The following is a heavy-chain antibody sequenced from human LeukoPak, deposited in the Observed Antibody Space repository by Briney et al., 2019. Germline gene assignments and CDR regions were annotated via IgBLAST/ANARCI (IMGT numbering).Heavy chain of an antibody. D-gene: IGHD3-10*01. CDR3: ARDYYGSGSPPYYYGMDV. Sequence: PSETLSLTCTVSGGSISSSSYYWGWIRQPPGKGLEWIGSIYYSGSTYYNPSLKSRVTISVDTSKNQFSLKLSSVTAADTAVHYCARDYYGSGSPPYYYGMDVWGQGTTVTVSS. CDR2: IYYSGST. V-gene: IGHV4-39*02. J-gene: IGHJ6*02. CDR1: GGSISSSSYY.